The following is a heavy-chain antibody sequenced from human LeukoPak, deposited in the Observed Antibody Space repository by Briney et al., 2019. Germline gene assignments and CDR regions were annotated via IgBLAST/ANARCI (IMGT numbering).Heavy chain of an antibody. V-gene: IGHV3-66*02. CDR1: GFTVSSNY. J-gene: IGHJ4*02. CDR3: ARSRGDYYYDSSGYLDFDY. Sequence: AGGSLRLSCAASGFTVSSNYMSWVRQAPGKGLEWVSVIYSGGSTYYADSVKGRFTISRDNSKNTLYLQMNSLRAEDTAVYYCARSRGDYYYDSSGYLDFDYWGQGTLVTVSS. CDR2: IYSGGST. D-gene: IGHD3-22*01.